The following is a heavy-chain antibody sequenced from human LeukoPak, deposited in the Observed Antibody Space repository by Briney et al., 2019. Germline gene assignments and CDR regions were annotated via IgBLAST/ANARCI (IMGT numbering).Heavy chain of an antibody. CDR2: IYYSGST. D-gene: IGHD2-15*01. J-gene: IGHJ4*02. Sequence: KSSETLSLTCTVSGGSISSGDYYWSWIRQPPGKGLEWIGYIYYSGSTYYNPSLKSRVTISVDTSKNQFSLKLSSVTAADTAVYYCASETRYCSGGSCGYWGQGTLVTVSS. CDR1: GGSISSGDYY. V-gene: IGHV4-30-4*01. CDR3: ASETRYCSGGSCGY.